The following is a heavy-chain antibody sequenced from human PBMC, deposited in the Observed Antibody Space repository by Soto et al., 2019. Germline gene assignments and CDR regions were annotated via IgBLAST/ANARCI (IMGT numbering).Heavy chain of an antibody. CDR1: GYTLTSHG. CDR2: ISAYNGNT. J-gene: IGHJ6*02. V-gene: IGHV1-18*01. D-gene: IGHD1-26*01. CDR3: AREGGNSVVPWEYSYGMDV. Sequence: QVQLVQSGAEVKKPGASVKVSCKASGYTLTSHGISWVRQAPGQGLEWMGWISAYNGNTNYAQKLHGRITMTTDTSTSTDYMELRSTRADATAVYYCAREGGNSVVPWEYSYGMDVWGQGTTVTVSS.